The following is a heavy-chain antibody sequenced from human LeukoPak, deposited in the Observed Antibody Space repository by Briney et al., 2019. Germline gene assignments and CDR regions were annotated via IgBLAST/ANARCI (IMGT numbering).Heavy chain of an antibody. Sequence: PGGSLRLSCAASGFTFSSYAMSWVRQAPGKGLEWVSVIYAGGSTYYIDSVKGRFTISRDNSKNTLHLQMNRLRVEDTAVYYCARGGYGWSSDYWGQGTLVTVSS. CDR1: GFTFSSYA. J-gene: IGHJ4*02. D-gene: IGHD5-12*01. V-gene: IGHV3-23*03. CDR2: IYAGGST. CDR3: ARGGYGWSSDY.